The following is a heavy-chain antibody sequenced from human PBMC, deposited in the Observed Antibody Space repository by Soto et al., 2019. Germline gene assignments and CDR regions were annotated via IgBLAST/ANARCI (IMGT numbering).Heavy chain of an antibody. CDR3: ARVGYYDSSGYYGY. J-gene: IGHJ4*02. Sequence: ASVKVSCKASGYTFTSYDINWVRQATGQGLEWMGGIIPIFGTANYAQKFQGRVTITADESTSTAYMELSSLRSEDTAVYYCARVGYYDSSGYYGYWGQGTLVTVSS. CDR2: IIPIFGTA. D-gene: IGHD3-22*01. CDR1: GYTFTSYD. V-gene: IGHV1-69*13.